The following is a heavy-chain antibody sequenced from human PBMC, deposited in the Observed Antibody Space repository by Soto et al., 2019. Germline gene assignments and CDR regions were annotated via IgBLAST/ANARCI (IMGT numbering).Heavy chain of an antibody. CDR2: IIPIFGTA. Sequence: GASVKVSCKASGGTFSSYAISWVRQAPGQGLEWMGGIIPIFGTANYAQKFQGRVTITADESTSTAYMELSSLRSEDTAVYYCARGLSSWLYYFDYWGQGTLVTVSS. D-gene: IGHD6-13*01. J-gene: IGHJ4*02. V-gene: IGHV1-69*13. CDR1: GGTFSSYA. CDR3: ARGLSSWLYYFDY.